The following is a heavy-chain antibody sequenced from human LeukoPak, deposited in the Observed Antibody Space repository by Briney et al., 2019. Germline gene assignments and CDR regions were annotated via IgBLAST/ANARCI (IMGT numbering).Heavy chain of an antibody. CDR1: GSTFTSNG. D-gene: IGHD6-13*01. CDR3: ARDLRQERVRGPFSVFDY. CDR2: ISAYNGNT. J-gene: IGHJ4*02. V-gene: IGHV1-18*01. Sequence: ASVKLSCKASGSTFTSNGISWVRHAPGQGLGWMGWISAYNGNTNYAQNLQGRVTITTDTSTSTAYMELRSLRSDDTAVYYCARDLRQERVRGPFSVFDYWGQGTLVTVSS.